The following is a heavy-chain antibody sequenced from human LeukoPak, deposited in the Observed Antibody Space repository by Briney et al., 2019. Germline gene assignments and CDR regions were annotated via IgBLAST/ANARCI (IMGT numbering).Heavy chain of an antibody. CDR1: GGTFSSYA. V-gene: IGHV1-69*05. CDR3: ARDPDINYYDSSGSVGYFDY. J-gene: IGHJ4*02. Sequence: SVKVSCKASGGTFSSYAISWVRQAPGLGLEWMGGIIPIFGTANYAQKFQGRVTITTDESTSTAYMELSSLRSEDTAVYYCARDPDINYYDSSGSVGYFDYWGQGTLVTVSS. CDR2: IIPIFGTA. D-gene: IGHD3-22*01.